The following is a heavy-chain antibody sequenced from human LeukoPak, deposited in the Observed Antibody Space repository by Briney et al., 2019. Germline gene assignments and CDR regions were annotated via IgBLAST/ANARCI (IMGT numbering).Heavy chain of an antibody. CDR3: ASGVVLDY. J-gene: IGHJ4*02. D-gene: IGHD2-15*01. CDR2: ITNSSSYI. V-gene: IGHV3-21*04. Sequence: GGSLRLSCADSGCTFIKYIMNWVRQAPGKGLEWVSSITNSSSYIYYADSVKGRFTSSRDNAKNSLYLQMNSLRAEDTAVYYCASGVVLDYWGQGTLVTVSS. CDR1: GCTFIKYI.